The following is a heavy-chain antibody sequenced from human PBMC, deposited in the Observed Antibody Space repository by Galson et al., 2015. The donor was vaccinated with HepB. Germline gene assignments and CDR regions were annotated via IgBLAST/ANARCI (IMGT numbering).Heavy chain of an antibody. D-gene: IGHD2-15*01. CDR1: GFTFSSYG. CDR2: IWYDGSNK. V-gene: IGHV3-33*01. J-gene: IGHJ4*02. CDR3: ARDANYCSGGSCFLFDY. Sequence: SLRLSCAASGFTFSSYGMHWVRQAPGKGLEWVAVIWYDGSNKYYADSVKGRFTISRDNSKNTLYLQMNSLRAEDTAVYYCARDANYCSGGSCFLFDYWGQGTLVTVSS.